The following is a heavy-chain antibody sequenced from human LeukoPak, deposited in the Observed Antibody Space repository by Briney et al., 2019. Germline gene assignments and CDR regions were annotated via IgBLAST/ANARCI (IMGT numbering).Heavy chain of an antibody. V-gene: IGHV1-2*02. CDR2: INPNSGGT. Sequence: ASVKVSCEASGYTFTGYYMHWVRQAPGQGLEWMGWINPNSGGTNYAQKFQGRVTVTRDTSISTAYMELSRLRSDDTAVYYCARGPMYSGSHHESWGQGTLVTVSS. D-gene: IGHD1-26*01. J-gene: IGHJ5*02. CDR1: GYTFTGYY. CDR3: ARGPMYSGSHHES.